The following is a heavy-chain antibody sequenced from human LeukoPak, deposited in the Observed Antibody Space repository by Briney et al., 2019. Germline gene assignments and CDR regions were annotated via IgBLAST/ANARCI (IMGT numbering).Heavy chain of an antibody. J-gene: IGHJ3*02. CDR3: ARGGSYLSAFDI. D-gene: IGHD1-26*01. CDR1: GFTVSSNY. V-gene: IGHV3-53*01. Sequence: GGSLRLSCAASGFTVSSNYMSRVRQAPGKGLEWVSIIYSGGSTFYADSVKGRFTISRDNSKNTLYLQMNSLRAEDTAVYYCARGGSYLSAFDIWGQGTMVTVSS. CDR2: IYSGGST.